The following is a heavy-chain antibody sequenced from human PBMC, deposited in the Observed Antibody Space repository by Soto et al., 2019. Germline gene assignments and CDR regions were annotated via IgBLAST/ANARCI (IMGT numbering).Heavy chain of an antibody. J-gene: IGHJ4*02. CDR3: ARDQGVVTATLVY. CDR2: INAGNGNT. Sequence: QVQLVQSGAEVKKPGASVKVSCKASGYTFTSYAMHWVRQAPGQRLEWMGWINAGNGNTKYSQKFQGRVTITRDTSASTAYMELSSLRSEDTAVYYCARDQGVVTATLVYWGQGTLVTVSS. CDR1: GYTFTSYA. D-gene: IGHD2-21*02. V-gene: IGHV1-3*01.